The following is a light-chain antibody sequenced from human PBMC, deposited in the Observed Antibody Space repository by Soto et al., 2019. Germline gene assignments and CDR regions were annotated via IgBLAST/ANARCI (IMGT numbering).Light chain of an antibody. CDR2: GAS. CDR1: QSVSSD. Sequence: EIVMTQSPATLSVSPGERATLSCRASQSVSSDLAWYQQKPGQAPRLLIYGASTRATGTPTRFSGSGSGTEFTLTISSLQSEDFAVYFCQQYNNWPPYTFGQGTK. CDR3: QQYNNWPPYT. V-gene: IGKV3-15*01. J-gene: IGKJ2*01.